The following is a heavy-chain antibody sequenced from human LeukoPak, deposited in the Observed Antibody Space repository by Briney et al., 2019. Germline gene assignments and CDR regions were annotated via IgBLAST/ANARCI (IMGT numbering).Heavy chain of an antibody. CDR3: VRGVGTTSNDY. V-gene: IGHV3-74*01. CDR1: GFTFGSPW. J-gene: IGHJ4*02. D-gene: IGHD1-26*01. Sequence: GGSLRLSCAASGFTFGSPWMHWVRQAPGKGLVWVSRINSDGSATAYADSVKGRFTISRDNAENTLYLQMNSLRAEDTAMYYCVRGVGTTSNDYWGQGTLVTVSS. CDR2: INSDGSAT.